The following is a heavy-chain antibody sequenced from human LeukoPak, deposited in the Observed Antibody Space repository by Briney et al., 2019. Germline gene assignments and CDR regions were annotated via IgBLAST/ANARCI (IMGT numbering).Heavy chain of an antibody. J-gene: IGHJ4*02. V-gene: IGHV4-34*01. CDR3: ARGFYGDYFGLKY. Sequence: SETLSLTCAVYGGSFSGYYWSWIRQPPGKGMEWLGEINHSGSTNYNPSLKSRVTISVDTSKNQFSLKLSSVTAADTAVYYCARGFYGDYFGLKYWGQGTLVTVSS. CDR2: INHSGST. D-gene: IGHD4-17*01. CDR1: GGSFSGYY.